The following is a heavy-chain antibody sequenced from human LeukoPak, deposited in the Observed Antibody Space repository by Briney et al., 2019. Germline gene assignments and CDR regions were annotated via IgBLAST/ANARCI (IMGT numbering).Heavy chain of an antibody. CDR3: ASVYLYGMDV. Sequence: ASVKVSCKASGYSLTTYYMHWVRQAPGQGLEWMAIINPIGGGTKYAQKFQGRVTMTRDTPTNTVYMELSSLRTEDTAVYYCASVYLYGMDVWGQGTTVTVSS. J-gene: IGHJ6*02. V-gene: IGHV1-46*01. CDR1: GYSLTTYY. D-gene: IGHD2-8*01. CDR2: INPIGGGT.